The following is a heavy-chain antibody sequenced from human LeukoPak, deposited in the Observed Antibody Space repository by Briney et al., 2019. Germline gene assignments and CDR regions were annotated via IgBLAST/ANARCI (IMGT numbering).Heavy chain of an antibody. Sequence: SGGSLGLSCEASGFIFSSYEMNWVRQAPGKGLEWVSYISTTGTTIYYSDSVRGRFTISRDNARNSLFLQMSSLRAEDTAVYYCARGRRDGYNYWGQGTLVTVSS. CDR2: ISTTGTTI. J-gene: IGHJ4*02. CDR3: ARGRRDGYNY. D-gene: IGHD5-24*01. CDR1: GFIFSSYE. V-gene: IGHV3-48*03.